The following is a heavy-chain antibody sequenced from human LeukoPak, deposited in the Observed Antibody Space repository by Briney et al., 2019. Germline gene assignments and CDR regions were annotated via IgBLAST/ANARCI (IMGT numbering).Heavy chain of an antibody. J-gene: IGHJ4*02. V-gene: IGHV4-39*01. D-gene: IGHD6-19*01. CDR2: IYYSGST. Sequence: SETLSLTCTVSGGSISSSSYYWGWIRQPPGEGLEWIGSIYYSGSTYYNPSLKSRVTISVDTSKNQFSLKLSSVTAADTAVYYCARRSGWYYFDYWGQGTPVTVSS. CDR3: ARRSGWYYFDY. CDR1: GGSISSSSYY.